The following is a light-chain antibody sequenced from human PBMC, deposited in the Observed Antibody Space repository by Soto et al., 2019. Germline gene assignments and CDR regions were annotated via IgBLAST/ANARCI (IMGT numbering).Light chain of an antibody. J-gene: IGKJ5*01. CDR2: DAS. Sequence: DIQLTQSPSTLSAAVGDSVTITCRASQNIRNLLAWYQQKPGKAPKPLIYDASTLKTGVPSRFSGSGSGSEFNFTITGLQPDDFATYFRQQYNTYATLGQGTRLVI. V-gene: IGKV1-5*01. CDR1: QNIRNL. CDR3: QQYNTYAT.